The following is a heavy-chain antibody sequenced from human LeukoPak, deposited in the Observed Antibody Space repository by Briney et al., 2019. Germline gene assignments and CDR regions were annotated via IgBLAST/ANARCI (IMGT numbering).Heavy chain of an antibody. J-gene: IGHJ4*02. CDR1: GYRFISYW. CDR3: ARPYCSGGSCYSFSFDY. V-gene: IGHV5-51*01. CDR2: IYPGDSDA. Sequence: GESLKISCKVSGYRFISYWIGWVRQMHGKGLEWMGIIYPGDSDARYSSSVQGQVTISADQAIPTAYLQWSSLTASHSTTYDCARPYCSGGSCYSFSFDYWGQGPLVTVSS. D-gene: IGHD2-15*01.